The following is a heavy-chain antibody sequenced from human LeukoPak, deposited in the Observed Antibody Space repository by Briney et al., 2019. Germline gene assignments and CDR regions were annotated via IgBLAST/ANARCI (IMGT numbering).Heavy chain of an antibody. V-gene: IGHV4-34*01. CDR1: GGSFSGYY. CDR2: INHSGST. CDR3: ARVGHGDPIDY. J-gene: IGHJ4*02. Sequence: SETLSLTCAVYGGSFSGYYWSWIRQPPGKGLEWIGEINHSGSTNYNPSLKSRVTISVDTSKNQFSLKLSSVTAADTAVYYCARVGHGDPIDYWGQGTQVTVSS. D-gene: IGHD4-17*01.